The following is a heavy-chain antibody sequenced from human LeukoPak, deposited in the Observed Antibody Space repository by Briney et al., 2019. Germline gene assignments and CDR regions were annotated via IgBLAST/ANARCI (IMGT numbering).Heavy chain of an antibody. CDR3: ARGLSLRGYSYGYADY. Sequence: PSETLSLTCIVSGGSITSSSYYWGWIRQPPGKGLEWIGSIHNSGKTYYNPSLKSRVTMSIDTSKNQFSLKLSSVTAADTAVYYCARGLSLRGYSYGYADYWGQGTLVTVSS. CDR2: IHNSGKT. D-gene: IGHD5-18*01. V-gene: IGHV4-39*07. CDR1: GGSITSSSYY. J-gene: IGHJ4*02.